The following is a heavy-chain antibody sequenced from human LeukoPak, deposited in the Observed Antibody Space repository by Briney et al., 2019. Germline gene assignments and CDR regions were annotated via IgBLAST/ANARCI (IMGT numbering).Heavy chain of an antibody. J-gene: IGHJ4*02. Sequence: SETLSLICAVSGGSISSSSYYWGWIRQPPGKGLEWIGSIYYSGSTYYNPSLKSRVTISVDTSKNQFSLKLSSVTAADTAVYYCVVSVNVLAATWVLDYWGQGTLVTVSS. D-gene: IGHD2-15*01. CDR3: VVSVNVLAATWVLDY. V-gene: IGHV4-39*01. CDR1: GGSISSSSYY. CDR2: IYYSGST.